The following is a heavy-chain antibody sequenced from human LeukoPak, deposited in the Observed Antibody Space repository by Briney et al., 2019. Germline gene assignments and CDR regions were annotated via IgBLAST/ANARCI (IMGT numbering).Heavy chain of an antibody. Sequence: PGGSLRLSCAASGFTFSSYAMHWVRQAPGKGLEWVAVISCDGSNKYYADSVKGRFTISRDNSKNTLYLQMNSLRAEDTAVYYCARDEGYYFDYWGQGTLVTVSS. CDR3: ARDEGYYFDY. J-gene: IGHJ4*02. CDR2: ISCDGSNK. V-gene: IGHV3-30-3*01. CDR1: GFTFSSYA.